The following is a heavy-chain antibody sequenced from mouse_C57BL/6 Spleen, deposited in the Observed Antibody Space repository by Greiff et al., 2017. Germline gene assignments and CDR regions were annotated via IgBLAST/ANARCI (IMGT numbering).Heavy chain of an antibody. CDR2: IDPSASYT. D-gene: IGHD2-1*01. J-gene: IGHJ1*03. CDR1: GYTFTSSW. V-gene: IGHV1-69*01. CDR3: ARLIDYGNCWYCDD. Sequence: QVQLQQPGAELVMPGASVKLSCTASGYTFTSSWMHWVKQRPGPGLEWIGEIDPSASYTNYYQQFKGKSTLTVDKSSSTVDMKLSSVASDDTAVYYCARLIDYGNCWYCDDWGTGTTVTVSS.